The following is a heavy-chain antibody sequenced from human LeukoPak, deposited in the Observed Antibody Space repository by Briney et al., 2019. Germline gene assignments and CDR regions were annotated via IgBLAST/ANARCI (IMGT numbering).Heavy chain of an antibody. J-gene: IGHJ4*02. D-gene: IGHD6-25*01. CDR3: ARENLAAAADY. CDR2: IRGDGSMT. Sequence: EGSLRLSCAASEFTFSAYWMHWVRQASGKGLVWVSRIRGDGSMTNYADSVKGRFTISRDNAKNTLCLQMNSLRLEDTAVYYCARENLAAAADYWGQGTVVTVSS. CDR1: EFTFSAYW. V-gene: IGHV3-74*01.